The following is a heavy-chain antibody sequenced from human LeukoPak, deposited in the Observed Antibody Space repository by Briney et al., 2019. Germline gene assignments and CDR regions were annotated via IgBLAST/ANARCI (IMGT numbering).Heavy chain of an antibody. J-gene: IGHJ4*02. Sequence: GESLKISCKGSGYSFTSYWIGWVRQMPGKGLEWMGIIYPGDSDTRYNTSFQGQVTTSADKSNSTAYLQWSSLKASDTAMYYCARRTDGYNSAYWGQGTLVTVSS. CDR2: IYPGDSDT. V-gene: IGHV5-51*01. D-gene: IGHD5-24*01. CDR1: GYSFTSYW. CDR3: ARRTDGYNSAY.